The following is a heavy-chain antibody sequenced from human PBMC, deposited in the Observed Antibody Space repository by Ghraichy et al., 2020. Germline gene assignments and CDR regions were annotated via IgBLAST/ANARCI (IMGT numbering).Heavy chain of an antibody. V-gene: IGHV6-1*01. Sequence: SQTLSLTCAISGDSVSSNSATWNWIRQSPSRGLEWLGRTYYGSKWYTDYAVSVKSRITINPDTSKSQFSLQLNSVTPEDTAVYYCARGVRKLGTVLPYWYFDLWGRGTLGTVSS. J-gene: IGHJ2*01. CDR1: GDSVSSNSAT. CDR3: ARGVRKLGTVLPYWYFDL. CDR2: TYYGSKWYT. D-gene: IGHD7-27*01.